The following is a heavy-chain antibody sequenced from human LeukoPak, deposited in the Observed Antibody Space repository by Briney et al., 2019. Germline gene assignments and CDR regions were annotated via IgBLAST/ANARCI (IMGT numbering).Heavy chain of an antibody. D-gene: IGHD6-19*01. CDR1: GGSISSYY. CDR3: ARGWSMGYSSGPLDY. V-gene: IGHV4-59*01. J-gene: IGHJ4*02. Sequence: KTSETLSLTCTVSGGSISSYYWSWIRQPPGKGLEWIGYIYYSGSTNYNPSLKSRVTISVDTSKNQFSLKLSSVTAADTAVYYCARGWSMGYSSGPLDYWGQGTLVTVSS. CDR2: IYYSGST.